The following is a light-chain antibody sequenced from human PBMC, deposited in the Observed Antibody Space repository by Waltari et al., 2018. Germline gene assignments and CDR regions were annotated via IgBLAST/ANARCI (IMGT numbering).Light chain of an antibody. CDR3: QSYDSSLSGYV. Sequence: QSVLTQPPSVSGAPGQRVTISCTGSSSNIGAGYDVHWYHQIPGTAPKLLIYGNTNRPSVVPDRFSGSKSGTSASLAITGLQAEDEADYYFQSYDSSLSGYVFGTGTKVTVL. CDR1: SSNIGAGYD. CDR2: GNT. J-gene: IGLJ1*01. V-gene: IGLV1-40*01.